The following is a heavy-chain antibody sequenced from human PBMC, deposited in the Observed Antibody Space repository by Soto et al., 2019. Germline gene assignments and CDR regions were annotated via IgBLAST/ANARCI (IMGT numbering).Heavy chain of an antibody. Sequence: GESLKISCKASGYIFIDYWIGWVRQMPGKGLEWMGNVYPRDSDTRYSPSFQGQVTISAVRSTGTAFLQWRSLKASDTALYYCARPPLPGYSVHFNSWGQGTLVTVS. V-gene: IGHV5-51*01. D-gene: IGHD2-15*01. CDR1: GYIFIDYW. J-gene: IGHJ4*02. CDR3: ARPPLPGYSVHFNS. CDR2: VYPRDSDT.